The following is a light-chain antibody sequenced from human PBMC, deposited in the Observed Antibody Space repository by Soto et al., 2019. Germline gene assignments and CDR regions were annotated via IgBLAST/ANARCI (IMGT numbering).Light chain of an antibody. CDR2: DAS. V-gene: IGKV1-5*01. Sequence: DIQMTQSPSTLSASVGDRVTITWRASQSISGWLAWYQQKPGKAPKLLVYDASNLQSGVPLRFSGIRSGTEFTLTITSLQPDDFATYYCQQYDRNPPWTFGQGTKVEI. CDR1: QSISGW. J-gene: IGKJ1*01. CDR3: QQYDRNPPWT.